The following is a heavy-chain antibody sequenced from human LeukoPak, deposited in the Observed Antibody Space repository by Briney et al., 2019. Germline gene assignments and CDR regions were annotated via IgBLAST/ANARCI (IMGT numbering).Heavy chain of an antibody. CDR1: GGSISSYY. V-gene: IGHV4-59*01. J-gene: IGHJ4*02. CDR2: IYYSGST. CDR3: AGAGIVGATTFDY. Sequence: KPSETLSLTCTVSGGSISSYYWSWIRQPPGKGLEWIGYIYYSGSTNYNPSLKSRVTISVDTSKNQFSLKLSSVTAADTAVYYCAGAGIVGATTFDYWGQGTLVTVSS. D-gene: IGHD1-26*01.